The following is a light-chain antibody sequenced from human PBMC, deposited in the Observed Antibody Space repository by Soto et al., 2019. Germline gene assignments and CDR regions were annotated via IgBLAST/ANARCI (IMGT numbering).Light chain of an antibody. J-gene: IGKJ1*01. Sequence: VLTQSPATLSVSPGESATLSCRASQNIYYNVAWYQHRPGQAPRLLIYRASTRATGVPARLSGSGSGTEFTLTISSLQSEDFTVYSCLQYHNLWAFGQGTKVDIK. CDR3: LQYHNLWA. CDR2: RAS. CDR1: QNIYYN. V-gene: IGKV3-15*01.